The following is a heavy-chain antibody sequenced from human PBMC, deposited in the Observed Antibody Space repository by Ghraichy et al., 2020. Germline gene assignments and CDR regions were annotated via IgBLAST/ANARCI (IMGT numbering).Heavy chain of an antibody. V-gene: IGHV3-23*01. Sequence: GESLNISCAASGFTFSSYAMSWVRQAPGKGLEWVSAISGSGGSTYYADSVKGRFTISRDNSKNTLYLQMNSLRAEDTAVYYCAKEPSAAAGYFDYWGQGTLVTVSS. D-gene: IGHD6-13*01. J-gene: IGHJ4*02. CDR3: AKEPSAAAGYFDY. CDR2: ISGSGGST. CDR1: GFTFSSYA.